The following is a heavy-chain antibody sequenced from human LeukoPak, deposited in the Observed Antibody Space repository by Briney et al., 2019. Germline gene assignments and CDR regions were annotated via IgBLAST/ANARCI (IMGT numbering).Heavy chain of an antibody. CDR2: ISSSSSYI. D-gene: IGHD3-9*01. J-gene: IGHJ3*02. CDR1: GFTFGRYE. Sequence: PGGSLRLSCAASGFTFGRYEMNWVRQAPGKGLEWVSSISSSSSYIYYADSVKGRFTISRDNAKNSLYLQMNSLRAEDTAVYYCARDRLDISDAFDIWGQGTMVTVSS. CDR3: ARDRLDISDAFDI. V-gene: IGHV3-21*01.